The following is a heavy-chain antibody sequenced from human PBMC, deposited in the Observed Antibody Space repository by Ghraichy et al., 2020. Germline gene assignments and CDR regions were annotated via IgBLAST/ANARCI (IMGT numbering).Heavy chain of an antibody. V-gene: IGHV3-30*18. Sequence: GGSLRLSCAASGFTFSSYGMHWVRQAPGKGLEWVAVISYDGSNKYYADSVKGRFTISRDNSKNTLYLQMNSLRAEDTAVYYCAKDRHSSSWYGFDYWGQGTLVTVSS. CDR1: GFTFSSYG. CDR3: AKDRHSSSWYGFDY. D-gene: IGHD6-13*01. J-gene: IGHJ4*02. CDR2: ISYDGSNK.